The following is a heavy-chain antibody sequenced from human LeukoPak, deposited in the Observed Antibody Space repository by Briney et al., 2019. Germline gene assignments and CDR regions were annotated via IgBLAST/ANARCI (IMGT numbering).Heavy chain of an antibody. J-gene: IGHJ4*02. V-gene: IGHV3-23*01. CDR3: AKGTAAVDY. Sequence: PGGSLRLSCAASGFIFNSYGMNWVRQAPGKGLEWVSSISGSGGGTYYADSVKGRFIISRDNSKNTLYLQMNGLRADDTAVYYCAKGTAAVDYWGQGALVTVSS. CDR2: ISGSGGGT. D-gene: IGHD2-2*01. CDR1: GFIFNSYG.